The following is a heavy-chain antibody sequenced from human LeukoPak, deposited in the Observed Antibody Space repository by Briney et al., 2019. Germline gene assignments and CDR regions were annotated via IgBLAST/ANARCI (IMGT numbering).Heavy chain of an antibody. CDR1: GYSISSGYY. V-gene: IGHV4-38-2*01. J-gene: IGHJ5*02. CDR3: ARHRLAGLYPNWFDP. Sequence: SETLSLTCAVSGYSISSGYYWGWIRQPPGKGLEWIGSIYHSGSTYYNPSLKSRVTISVDTYKNQFSLKLSSVTAADTAVYYCARHRLAGLYPNWFDPWGQGTLVTVSS. CDR2: IYHSGST. D-gene: IGHD2/OR15-2a*01.